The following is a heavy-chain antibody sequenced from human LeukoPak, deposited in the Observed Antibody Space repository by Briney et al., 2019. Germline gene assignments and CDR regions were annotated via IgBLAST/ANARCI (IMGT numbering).Heavy chain of an antibody. D-gene: IGHD3-22*01. V-gene: IGHV4-59*01. Sequence: PSETLSLTCTVSGGSISSYYWSWIRQPPGKGLEWIGYIYYSGSTNYNPSLKSRVTISVDTSKNQFSLKLSSVTAADTAVYYCARGDYYDSSLTFDHWGQGTLVTVSS. J-gene: IGHJ4*02. CDR3: ARGDYYDSSLTFDH. CDR1: GGSISSYY. CDR2: IYYSGST.